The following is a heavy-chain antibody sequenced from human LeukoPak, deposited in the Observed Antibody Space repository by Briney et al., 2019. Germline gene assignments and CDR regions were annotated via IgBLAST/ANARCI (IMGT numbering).Heavy chain of an antibody. CDR2: IYYSGST. D-gene: IGHD6-6*01. J-gene: IGHJ4*02. CDR3: ARVTGSSSFDY. V-gene: IGHV4-59*12. Sequence: SETLSLTCTVSGGSISSYYWSWIRQPPGKGLEWIGYIYYSGSTNYNPSLKSRVTMPVDTSKNQFSLKLSSVAAADTAVYYCARVTGSSSFDYWGQRTLVTVSS. CDR1: GGSISSYY.